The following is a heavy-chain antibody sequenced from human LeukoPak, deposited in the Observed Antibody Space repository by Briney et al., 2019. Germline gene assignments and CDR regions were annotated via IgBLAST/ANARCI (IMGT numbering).Heavy chain of an antibody. D-gene: IGHD3-10*01. CDR3: AREDGSDYYGMDV. V-gene: IGHV4-34*01. J-gene: IGHJ6*02. CDR2: INHSGST. CDR1: GGSFSGYY. Sequence: PSETLSLTCAVYGGSFSGYYWSWIRQPPGKGLEWIGEINHSGSTNYNPSLKSRVTISVDTSKNQFSLKLSSVTAADTAVYYCAREDGSDYYGMDVWGQGTTVTVSS.